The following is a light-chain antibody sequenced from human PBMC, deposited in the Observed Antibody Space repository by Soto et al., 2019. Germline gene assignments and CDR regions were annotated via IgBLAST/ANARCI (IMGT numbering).Light chain of an antibody. CDR2: EVS. J-gene: IGLJ1*01. Sequence: QSALTQPASVSGSPGQSITISCTGTSSDVGGYNYVSWYQQHPGKAPKLMIYEVSNRPSGVSNRFSGSKSGNTASLTISGLQADDEADYYCSSYTGSSTLYFGTGTKLTVL. CDR3: SSYTGSSTLY. V-gene: IGLV2-14*01. CDR1: SSDVGGYNY.